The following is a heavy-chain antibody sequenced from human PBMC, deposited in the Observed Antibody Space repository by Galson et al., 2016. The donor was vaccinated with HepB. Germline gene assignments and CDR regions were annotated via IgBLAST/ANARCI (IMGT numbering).Heavy chain of an antibody. CDR3: AGLLVPAASYYPYYGMDV. CDR2: ISSSSSTI. CDR1: GFSFSTYN. J-gene: IGHJ6*02. D-gene: IGHD2-2*01. Sequence: SLRLSCAASGFSFSTYNMNWVRQAPGEGLEWVSYISSSSSTIYYADSVKGRFTISRDNAKNSLYLQMNSLRAEDTAVYYCAGLLVPAASYYPYYGMDVWGQGTTVTVSS. V-gene: IGHV3-48*01.